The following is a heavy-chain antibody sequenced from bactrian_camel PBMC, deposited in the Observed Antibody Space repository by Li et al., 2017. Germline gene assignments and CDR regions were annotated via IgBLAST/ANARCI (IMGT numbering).Heavy chain of an antibody. CDR3: AKDRRGAIVSIYHEYEY. V-gene: IGHV3S40*01. D-gene: IGHD2*01. CDR1: GFAFSSYV. Sequence: VQLVESGGGLVQPGGSLRLSCAASGFAFSSYVMSWVRQAPGKGLEWVSSINSGGGSTYYADSVKGRFTISRDNAKNTLYLQLNNLKIEDTAMYYCAKDRRGAIVSIYHEYEYWGQGTQVTVS. J-gene: IGHJ4*01. CDR2: INSGGGST.